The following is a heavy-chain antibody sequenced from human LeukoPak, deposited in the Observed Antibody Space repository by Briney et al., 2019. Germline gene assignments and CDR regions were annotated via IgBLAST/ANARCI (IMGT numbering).Heavy chain of an antibody. J-gene: IGHJ5*02. CDR1: GGSISSSSYY. CDR3: ARLAYNWNSGVSWFDP. Sequence: KVSETLSLTCTVSGGSISSSSYYWGWIRQPPGKGLEWIGSIYYSGSTYYNPSLKSRVTISVDTSKNQFSLKLSSVTAADTAVYYCARLAYNWNSGVSWFDPWGQGTLVTVSS. V-gene: IGHV4-39*01. CDR2: IYYSGST. D-gene: IGHD1-7*01.